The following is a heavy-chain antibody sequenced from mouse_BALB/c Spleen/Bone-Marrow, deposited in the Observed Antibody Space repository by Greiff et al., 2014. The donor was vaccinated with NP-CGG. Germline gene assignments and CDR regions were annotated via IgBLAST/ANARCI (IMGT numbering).Heavy chain of an antibody. CDR3: ASHHYGYYFDY. Sequence: VQLKEAGGELLKPGGSVQLSFTASGFKIKDIYMLWGEQRPEQGLGGIGRIDPANGNIKYDPKFQGKATITADTSSNTAYLQLSRLTSEDTAVYYCASHHYGYYFDYWGQGTTLTVSS. V-gene: IGHV14-3*02. CDR1: GFKIKDIY. CDR2: IDPANGNI. J-gene: IGHJ2*01. D-gene: IGHD1-2*01.